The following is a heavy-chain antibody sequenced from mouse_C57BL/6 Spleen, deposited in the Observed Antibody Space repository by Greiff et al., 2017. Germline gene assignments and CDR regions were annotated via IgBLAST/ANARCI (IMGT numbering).Heavy chain of an antibody. CDR1: GYTFTSYG. CDR2: IYPRSGNT. CDR3: AICGNYYGSSEFAY. V-gene: IGHV1-81*01. J-gene: IGHJ3*01. D-gene: IGHD1-1*01. Sequence: QVQLKQSGAELARPGASVKLSCKASGYTFTSYGISWVKQRTGQGLEWIGEIYPRSGNTYYNEKFKGKATLTADKSSRTAYMKLRSLTTEDSAVYFCAICGNYYGSSEFAYWGQGTLVTVSA.